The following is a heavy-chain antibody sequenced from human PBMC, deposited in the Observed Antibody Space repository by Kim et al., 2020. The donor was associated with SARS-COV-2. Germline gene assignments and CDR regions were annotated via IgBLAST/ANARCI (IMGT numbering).Heavy chain of an antibody. J-gene: IGHJ5*02. CDR1: GGSFSGYY. CDR3: ARGGAVLLWFGERLRDNWFDP. D-gene: IGHD3-10*01. V-gene: IGHV4-34*01. CDR2: INHSGST. Sequence: SETLSLTCAVYGGSFSGYYWSWVRQPPGKGLEWIGEINHSGSTNYNQSLKSRVTISVDTSKNQFSLKLSSVTAADTAVYYCARGGAVLLWFGERLRDNWFDPWGQGTLVTVSS.